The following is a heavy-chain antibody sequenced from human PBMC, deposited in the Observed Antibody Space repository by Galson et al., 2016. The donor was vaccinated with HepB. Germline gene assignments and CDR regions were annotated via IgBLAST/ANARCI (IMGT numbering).Heavy chain of an antibody. V-gene: IGHV3-9*01. J-gene: IGHJ6*03. CDR3: AKAVGQTNYYYYMDV. CDR2: LSWNSGRM. Sequence: FLSLGDAASGFSLDDDAMHWGPTASRPGLGWVPGLSWNSGRMVYADSVRGRFTISRDNATNSLYLQMNSLRPEDTAFYYCAKAVGQTNYYYYMDVWGKGTTVTVSS. CDR1: GFSLDDDA. D-gene: IGHD1/OR15-1a*01.